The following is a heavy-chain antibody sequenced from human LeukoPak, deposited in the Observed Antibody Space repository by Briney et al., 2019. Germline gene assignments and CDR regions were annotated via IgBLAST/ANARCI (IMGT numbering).Heavy chain of an antibody. V-gene: IGHV4-34*01. Sequence: SETLSLTCAVYGGSFSGYYWSWICQPPGKGLEWIGEINHIGSTNYNPSLKSRVTISVDTSKNQFSLKLSSVTAADTAFYYCARHLPSPELQFYFDYWDQGTLVTVSS. CDR3: ARHLPSPELQFYFDY. CDR1: GGSFSGYY. D-gene: IGHD5-24*01. J-gene: IGHJ4*02. CDR2: INHIGST.